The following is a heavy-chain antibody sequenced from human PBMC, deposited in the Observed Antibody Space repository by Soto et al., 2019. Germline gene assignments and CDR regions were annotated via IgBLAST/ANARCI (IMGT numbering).Heavy chain of an antibody. CDR3: ARQPFEYSSSSGLYYYYGMDV. CDR2: IYPGDSDT. CDR1: GYSFTSYW. Sequence: GESLKISCKGSGYSFTSYWIGWVRQMPGKGLEWMGIIYPGDSDTKYSPSFQGQVTISADKSISTAYLQWSSLKASDTAMYYCARQPFEYSSSSGLYYYYGMDVWGQGTTVTVSS. V-gene: IGHV5-51*01. J-gene: IGHJ6*02. D-gene: IGHD6-6*01.